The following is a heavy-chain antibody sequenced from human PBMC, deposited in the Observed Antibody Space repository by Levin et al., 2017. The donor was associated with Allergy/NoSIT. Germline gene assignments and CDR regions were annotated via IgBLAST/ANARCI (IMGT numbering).Heavy chain of an antibody. V-gene: IGHV3-30*18. CDR3: AKGIVVEYYYYYGMDV. J-gene: IGHJ6*02. D-gene: IGHD1-1*01. Sequence: GGSLRLSCAASGFTFSSYGMHWVRQAPGKGLEWVAVISYDGSNKYYADSVKGRFTISRDNSKNTLYLQMNSLRAEDTAVYYCAKGIVVEYYYYYGMDVWGQGTTVTVSS. CDR2: ISYDGSNK. CDR1: GFTFSSYG.